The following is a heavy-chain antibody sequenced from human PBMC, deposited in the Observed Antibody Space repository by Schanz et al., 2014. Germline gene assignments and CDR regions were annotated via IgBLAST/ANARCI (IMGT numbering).Heavy chain of an antibody. D-gene: IGHD2-2*01. Sequence: EVQLVESGGGLIQPGGSLRLSCVASGFTVSSNYMSWVRQAPGKGLEWVSVIYSDGRTYYGDSVKGRFTISRDNSKNTLYLQMNSLRDEDTAIYYCAKRCSSTSCSHGAFDIWGQGTMVTVSS. V-gene: IGHV3-53*01. J-gene: IGHJ3*02. CDR2: IYSDGRT. CDR1: GFTVSSNY. CDR3: AKRCSSTSCSHGAFDI.